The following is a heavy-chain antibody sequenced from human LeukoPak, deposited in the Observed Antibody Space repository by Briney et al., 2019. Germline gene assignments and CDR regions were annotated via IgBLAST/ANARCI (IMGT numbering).Heavy chain of an antibody. V-gene: IGHV3-30*04. D-gene: IGHD6-25*01. CDR1: GFTLSSYA. CDR3: ARDQADDAFDI. Sequence: GGSLRLSCAASGFTLSSYAMHWVRQAPGKGLEWVAVISYDGSNKYYADSVKGRFTISRDNSKNTLYLQMNSLRAEDTAVYYCARDQADDAFDIWGQGTMVTVSS. CDR2: ISYDGSNK. J-gene: IGHJ3*02.